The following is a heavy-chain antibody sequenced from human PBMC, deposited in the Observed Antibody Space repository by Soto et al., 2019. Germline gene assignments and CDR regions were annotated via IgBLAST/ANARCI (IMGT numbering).Heavy chain of an antibody. D-gene: IGHD2-21*02. CDR1: GFSFIDYA. V-gene: IGHV3-23*01. J-gene: IGHJ5*02. Sequence: GGSLRLSCAASGFSFIDYAINWVRQVPGRGLEYVAGIGGRGGNAFYADSVKGRFSISRDNSKNSVYLHMHNLRVDDSAMYYCAKARHSGDFAGSYDSWGQGTLVTVS. CDR3: AKARHSGDFAGSYDS. CDR2: IGGRGGNA.